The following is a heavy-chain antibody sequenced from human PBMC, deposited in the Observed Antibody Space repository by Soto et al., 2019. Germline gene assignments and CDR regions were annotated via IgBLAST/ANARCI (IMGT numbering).Heavy chain of an antibody. Sequence: PGGSLRLSCAASGFTFSSYAMHWVRQAPGKGLEWVAVISYDGSNKYYADSVKDRFTISRDNSKNTLYLQMNSLRAEDTAVYYCARDITIFGVVIRYYGMDVWGQGTTVTVSS. D-gene: IGHD3-3*01. J-gene: IGHJ6*02. CDR1: GFTFSSYA. CDR2: ISYDGSNK. CDR3: ARDITIFGVVIRYYGMDV. V-gene: IGHV3-30-3*01.